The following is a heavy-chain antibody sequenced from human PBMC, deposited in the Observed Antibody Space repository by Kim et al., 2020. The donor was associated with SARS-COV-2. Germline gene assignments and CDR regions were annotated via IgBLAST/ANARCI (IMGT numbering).Heavy chain of an antibody. CDR1: GFTFSSYA. V-gene: IGHV3-23*01. Sequence: GGSLRLSCAASGFTFSSYAMSWVRQAPGKGLEWVSAISGSGGSTYYADSVKGRFTISRDNSKNTLYLQMNSLRAEDTAVYYCAKDRAYYYDSSGYYGDAFDIWGQGTMVTVSS. D-gene: IGHD3-22*01. J-gene: IGHJ3*02. CDR3: AKDRAYYYDSSGYYGDAFDI. CDR2: ISGSGGST.